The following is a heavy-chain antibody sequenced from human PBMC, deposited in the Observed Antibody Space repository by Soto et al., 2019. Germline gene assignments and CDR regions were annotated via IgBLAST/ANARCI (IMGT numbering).Heavy chain of an antibody. CDR1: GGSISSGGYY. CDR3: ARARADSSGYLFSFVFDP. D-gene: IGHD3-22*01. J-gene: IGHJ5*02. Sequence: QVQLQESGPGLVKPSQTLSLTCTVSGGSISSGGYYCSWIRQHPGKGLEWIGYIYYSGSTYYNPSLKSRVTISVDTSKNQFSLKLSSVTAADTAVYYCARARADSSGYLFSFVFDPWGQGTLVTVSS. CDR2: IYYSGST. V-gene: IGHV4-31*03.